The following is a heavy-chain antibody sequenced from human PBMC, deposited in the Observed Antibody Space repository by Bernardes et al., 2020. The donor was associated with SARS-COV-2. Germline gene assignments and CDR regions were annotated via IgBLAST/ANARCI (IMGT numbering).Heavy chain of an antibody. J-gene: IGHJ4*02. V-gene: IGHV3-48*03. CDR3: ARDPGIAVAGTNSDY. CDR2: ISSGGSTI. D-gene: IGHD6-19*01. CDR1: GFTFSSCE. Sequence: GGSLRLSCAASGFTFSSCEMNWVRKAPGKGLEWVSYISSGGSTIYYADSVKGRFTISRDNAKNSLYLQMNSLRAEDTAVYYCARDPGIAVAGTNSDYWGQGTLVTVSS.